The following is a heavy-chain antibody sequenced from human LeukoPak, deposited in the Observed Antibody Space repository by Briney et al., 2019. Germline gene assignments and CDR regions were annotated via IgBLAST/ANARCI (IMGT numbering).Heavy chain of an antibody. CDR2: INPNSGGT. J-gene: IGHJ3*02. CDR3: ARGTRYYYDSSVYYEGDAFDI. CDR1: GYTFTDYY. D-gene: IGHD3-22*01. V-gene: IGHV1-2*02. Sequence: ASVKVSCKASGYTFTDYYIHCVQQAPGQGLEWMGWINPNSGGTNFAQNFQGRVTMTRDTSISTAYMELSRLRSDDTAVYYCARGTRYYYDSSVYYEGDAFDIWGQGTMVTVSS.